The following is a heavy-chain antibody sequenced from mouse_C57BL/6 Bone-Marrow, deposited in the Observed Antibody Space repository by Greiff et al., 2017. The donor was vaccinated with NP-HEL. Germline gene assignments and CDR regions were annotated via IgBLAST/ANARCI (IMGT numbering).Heavy chain of an antibody. CDR1: GYTFTDYY. V-gene: IGHV1-19*01. J-gene: IGHJ1*03. Sequence: EVQLQESGPVLVKPGASVKMSCKASGYTFTDYYMNWVKQSPGQSLEWIGVINPYNGGTSYNQKFKGKATLTVDKSSSTAYMELNSLTSEDSAVYYCARNKIYYYGSRWYFDVGGTGTTVTVSS. D-gene: IGHD1-1*01. CDR2: INPYNGGT. CDR3: ARNKIYYYGSRWYFDV.